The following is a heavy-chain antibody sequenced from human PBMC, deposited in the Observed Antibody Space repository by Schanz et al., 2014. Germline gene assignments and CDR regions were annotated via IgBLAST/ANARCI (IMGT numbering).Heavy chain of an antibody. Sequence: QLQLRESGPGLVKPSETLSLICSVSGTSITSSTYYWGWIRQPPGKGPEWIGSISYSGNTYYTRCLKVWVTMSLDTSKTQSPRKLTSVTAADTAVYYCARPSSVVGITGWFDTWGQGTLVTVSS. J-gene: IGHJ5*02. D-gene: IGHD3-22*01. V-gene: IGHV4-39*01. CDR3: ARPSSVVGITGWFDT. CDR1: GTSITSSTYY. CDR2: ISYSGNT.